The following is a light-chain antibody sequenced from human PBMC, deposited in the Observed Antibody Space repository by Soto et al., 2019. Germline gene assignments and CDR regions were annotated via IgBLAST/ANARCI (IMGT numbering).Light chain of an antibody. J-gene: IGKJ3*01. Sequence: DIQMTQSPSSLSASVGDRVTITCRASETISRYLNWYQQKPGKAPKLLIYAASSLQSGVPSRFSGSGAGTEFTRTISSLQPVDFATYYCQQAYSTPLPFGPGTKVHIK. CDR3: QQAYSTPLP. V-gene: IGKV1-39*01. CDR2: AAS. CDR1: ETISRY.